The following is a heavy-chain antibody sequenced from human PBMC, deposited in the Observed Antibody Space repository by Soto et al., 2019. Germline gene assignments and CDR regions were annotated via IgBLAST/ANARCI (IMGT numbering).Heavy chain of an antibody. Sequence: SLRLSCAASGFTFSSYAMHWVRQAPGNGLEWVAVISYDGSNKYYADSVKGRFTISRDNSKNTLYLQMNSLRAEDTAVYYCARDRVSVVALPYYYYYGMDVWGQGTTVTVSS. CDR2: ISYDGSNK. CDR1: GFTFSSYA. V-gene: IGHV3-30-3*01. J-gene: IGHJ6*02. CDR3: ARDRVSVVALPYYYYYGMDV. D-gene: IGHD2-2*01.